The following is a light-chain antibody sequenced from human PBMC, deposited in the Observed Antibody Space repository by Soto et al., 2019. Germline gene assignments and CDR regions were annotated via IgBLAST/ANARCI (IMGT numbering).Light chain of an antibody. CDR2: DAS. V-gene: IGKV3-11*01. CDR1: QSVSIS. J-gene: IGKJ4*01. CDR3: QQYKYWPLA. Sequence: EIVLAQSPATLSLSPGERATLSCRASQSVSISLAWYQQKPGQAPRLLIYDASNRATGVPARFSGSGSGTEFTLTISSLQSEDFAIYYCQQYKYWPLAFGGGTKVDI.